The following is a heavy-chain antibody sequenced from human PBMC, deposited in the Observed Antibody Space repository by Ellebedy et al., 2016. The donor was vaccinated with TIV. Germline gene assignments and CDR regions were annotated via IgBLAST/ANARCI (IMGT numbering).Heavy chain of an antibody. D-gene: IGHD6-19*01. CDR3: ARGYSSGWYNWFDP. Sequence: MPSETLSLTCTVSGGSISSYYWSWSRQPPGKGLEWIGYIYYSGSTNYNPSLKSRVTISVDTSKNQFSLKLSSVTAADTAVYYCARGYSSGWYNWFDPWGQGTLVTVSS. J-gene: IGHJ5*02. CDR2: IYYSGST. CDR1: GGSISSYY. V-gene: IGHV4-59*01.